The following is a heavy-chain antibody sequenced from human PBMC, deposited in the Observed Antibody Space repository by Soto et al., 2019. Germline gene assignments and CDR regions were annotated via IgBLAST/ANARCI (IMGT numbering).Heavy chain of an antibody. D-gene: IGHD4-17*01. CDR3: ATGWPRPHGHYVGPFDY. Sequence: EVQLVESGGGLVQPGGSLRLSCAASGFTFSSYSMNWVRQAPGKGLEWVSYISSSSSTIYYADSVKGRFTISRDNAKNSLYLQMNSLRAEDTAVYYCATGWPRPHGHYVGPFDYWGQGTLVTVSS. CDR1: GFTFSSYS. CDR2: ISSSSSTI. J-gene: IGHJ4*02. V-gene: IGHV3-48*01.